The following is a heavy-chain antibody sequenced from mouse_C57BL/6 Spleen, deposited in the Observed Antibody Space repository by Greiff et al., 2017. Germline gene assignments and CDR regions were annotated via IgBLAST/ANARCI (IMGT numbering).Heavy chain of an antibody. CDR2: IYPRGGNT. Sequence: QVQLKESGAELARPGASVKLSCKASGYTFTSYGISWVKQRTGQGLEWIGEIYPRGGNTYYNEKFKGKATLTADKSSSTAYMELRSLTSEDSAVYFCARGDTGRVFDYWGQGTTLTVSS. CDR3: ARGDTGRVFDY. CDR1: GYTFTSYG. V-gene: IGHV1-81*01. J-gene: IGHJ2*01. D-gene: IGHD4-1*01.